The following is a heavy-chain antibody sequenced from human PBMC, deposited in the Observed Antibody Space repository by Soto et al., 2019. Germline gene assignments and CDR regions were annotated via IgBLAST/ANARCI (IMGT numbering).Heavy chain of an antibody. V-gene: IGHV3-48*01. CDR2: INSTSRTI. CDR3: ARRGLTSVATPGFKYLDY. CDR1: GFNFSTYS. Sequence: PGGSLRLSCAASGFNFSTYSMNWVRQAPGKGLEWVSYINSTSRTIYYADSVKGRFSVSRDNAKNSLYLQMNSLRPEDTAVYYCARRGLTSVATPGFKYLDYWGQGTLVTVSS. J-gene: IGHJ4*02. D-gene: IGHD4-17*01.